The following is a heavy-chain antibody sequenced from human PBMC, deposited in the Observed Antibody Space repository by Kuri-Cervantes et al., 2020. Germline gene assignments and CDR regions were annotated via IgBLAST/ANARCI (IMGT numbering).Heavy chain of an antibody. CDR1: GYTFTSYA. D-gene: IGHD3-22*01. Sequence: ASVKVSCKASGYTFTSYAMHWVRQAPGQRLEWMGWSNAGNGNTKYSQEFQGRVTMTGNTSINTAYMELSSLRSEDTAVYYCARGVYYDSSGSYAFDIWGQGTLVTVSS. CDR2: SNAGNGNT. CDR3: ARGVYYDSSGSYAFDI. J-gene: IGHJ3*02. V-gene: IGHV1-3*02.